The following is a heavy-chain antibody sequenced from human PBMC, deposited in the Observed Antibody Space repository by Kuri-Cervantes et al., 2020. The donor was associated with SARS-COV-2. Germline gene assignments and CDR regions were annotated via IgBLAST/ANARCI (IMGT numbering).Heavy chain of an antibody. CDR1: GFTFSSYW. V-gene: IGHV3-7*01. J-gene: IGHJ3*02. CDR3: ARDRGDAFDI. CDR2: IKQDGSEK. Sequence: ETLSLTCAASGFTFSSYWMSWVRQAPGKGLEWVANIKQDGSEKYYVDSVKGRFTISRDNAKNSLYLQMSSLRAEDTAVYYCARDRGDAFDIWGQGTMVTVSS.